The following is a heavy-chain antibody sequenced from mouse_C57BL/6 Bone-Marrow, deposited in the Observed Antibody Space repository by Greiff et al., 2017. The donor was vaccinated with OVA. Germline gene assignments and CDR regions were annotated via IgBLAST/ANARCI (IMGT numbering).Heavy chain of an antibody. D-gene: IGHD2-4*01. V-gene: IGHV1-64*01. Sequence: QVQLQQPGAELVKPGASVKLSCKASGYTFTSYWMHWVKQRPGQGLEWIGMIHPSSGSTNYNEKFKSKATLTVDKSSSTAYMQLSSLTSEDSAVYYCARGGLRRRDWFAYWGQGTLVTVSA. CDR1: GYTFTSYW. CDR3: ARGGLRRRDWFAY. J-gene: IGHJ3*01. CDR2: IHPSSGST.